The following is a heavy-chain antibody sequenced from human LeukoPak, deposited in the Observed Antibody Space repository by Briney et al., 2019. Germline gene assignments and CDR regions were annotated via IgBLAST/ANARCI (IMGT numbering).Heavy chain of an antibody. CDR1: GGTFNSYS. J-gene: IGHJ4*02. D-gene: IGHD3-22*01. CDR3: ARVPLHYYDSSGYIDY. CDR2: IIPMLGIA. V-gene: IGHV1-69*04. Sequence: SVKVSCKASGGTFNSYSISWVRQAPGQGLEWMGRIIPMLGIANYARKFQGRVTITADESTSTAYMELSSLRSEDTAVYYCARVPLHYYDSSGYIDYWGQGTLVTVSS.